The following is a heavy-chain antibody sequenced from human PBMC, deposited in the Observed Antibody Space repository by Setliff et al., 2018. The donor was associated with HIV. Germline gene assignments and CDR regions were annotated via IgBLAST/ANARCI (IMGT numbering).Heavy chain of an antibody. Sequence: TSETLSLTCSVSGGSLSSADYSWSWIRQAPGEGLEWIGYFYQSGSTYYNPSLRSRVTMSVDRSKNQFSLKLNSVTAADAAVYYCARSTPSVGYISEHWGQGTLVTVSS. CDR2: FYQSGST. J-gene: IGHJ4*02. CDR3: ARSTPSVGYISEH. V-gene: IGHV4-30-2*02. CDR1: GGSLSSADYS. D-gene: IGHD5-12*01.